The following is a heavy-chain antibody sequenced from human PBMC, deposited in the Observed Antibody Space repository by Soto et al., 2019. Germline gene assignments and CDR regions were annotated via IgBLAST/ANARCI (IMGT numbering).Heavy chain of an antibody. CDR2: IKQDGSEK. CDR1: GFTFSSYW. J-gene: IGHJ4*02. D-gene: IGHD3-16*02. V-gene: IGHV3-7*01. CDR3: ARAGYDYILGSYRYFAQLFDY. Sequence: EVQLVESGGGLVQPGGSLRLSCAASGFTFSSYWMSWVRQAPGKGLEWVANIKQDGSEKYYVDSVKGRFTISRDNAKNSLYLQMNRLRAEDTAVYYCARAGYDYILGSYRYFAQLFDYWGQGALGTVSS.